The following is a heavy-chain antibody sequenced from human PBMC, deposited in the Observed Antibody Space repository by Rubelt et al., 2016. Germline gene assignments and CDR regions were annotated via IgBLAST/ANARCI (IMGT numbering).Heavy chain of an antibody. CDR2: LDYSGDS. J-gene: IGHJ4*02. CDR3: AGQRLYCSRTSCYDLDY. Sequence: QLQLQESGPGLVKPSETLSLTCSVSGGSITSSSYYWGWIRQPPGKGLEWIGSLDYSGDSYYNPSLKSRVTMSVDTSKNQFSLNRTSVTSADTAGYYCAGQRLYCSRTSCYDLDYWGQGTLVTVSS. CDR1: GGSITSSSYY. V-gene: IGHV4-39*01. D-gene: IGHD2-2*01.